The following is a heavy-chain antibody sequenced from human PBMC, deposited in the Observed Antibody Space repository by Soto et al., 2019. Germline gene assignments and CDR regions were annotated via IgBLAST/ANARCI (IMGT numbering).Heavy chain of an antibody. CDR1: GITFSTYA. CDR2: INAGNGNT. V-gene: IGHV1-3*01. J-gene: IGHJ5*02. D-gene: IGHD5-12*01. Sequence: QVQLVQSGAEVKKPGASVKFSCKASGITFSTYAIHWVRQAPGQRLEWMGWINAGNGNTRYSQKFQGRVTLTRDTSAGTAYMDLSSLRSEDTARYYCARAISGYVTWGQGTLVTVSS. CDR3: ARAISGYVT.